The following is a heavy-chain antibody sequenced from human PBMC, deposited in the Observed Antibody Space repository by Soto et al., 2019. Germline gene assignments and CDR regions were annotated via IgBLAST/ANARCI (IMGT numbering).Heavy chain of an antibody. J-gene: IGHJ3*02. CDR3: AKDATAVNGVWDPFDM. CDR1: GFTFSAYG. Sequence: GGSLRLSCAASGFTFSAYGMSWVRQAPGKGLQWVSGVGGSDTDKHYADSVRGRFTVSRDNSKNTLYLQMNSLRADDTAVYYCAKDATAVNGVWDPFDMWGQGTEVTVSS. D-gene: IGHD2-8*01. CDR2: VGGSDTDK. V-gene: IGHV3-23*01.